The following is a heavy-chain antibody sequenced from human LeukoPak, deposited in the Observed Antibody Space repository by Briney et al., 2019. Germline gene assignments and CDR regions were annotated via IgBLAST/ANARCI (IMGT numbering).Heavy chain of an antibody. J-gene: IGHJ4*02. V-gene: IGHV3-30*02. CDR1: GFDFSNNC. D-gene: IGHD6-19*01. CDR3: AKDIAVSDSYFDY. Sequence: PGGSLRLSCGASGFDFSNNCMHWVRQAPGKGLEWVAFIRYDAANQYYADFVKGRFTISRDNSKNTLYLQMDSLRSEDTAIYHCAKDIAVSDSYFDYWGQGTLVTVSS. CDR2: IRYDAANQ.